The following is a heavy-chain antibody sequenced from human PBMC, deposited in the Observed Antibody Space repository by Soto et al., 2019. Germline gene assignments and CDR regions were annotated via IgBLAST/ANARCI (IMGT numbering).Heavy chain of an antibody. CDR3: ARGNNWNDAGADY. Sequence: SETLSLTCTVSGGSISSYYWSWIRQPPGKGLEWIGYIYYSGSTNYNPSLKSRVTISVDTSKNQFSLKLSSVTAADTAVYYCARGNNWNDAGADYWGQGTLVTVSS. J-gene: IGHJ4*02. CDR2: IYYSGST. V-gene: IGHV4-59*01. D-gene: IGHD1-20*01. CDR1: GGSISSYY.